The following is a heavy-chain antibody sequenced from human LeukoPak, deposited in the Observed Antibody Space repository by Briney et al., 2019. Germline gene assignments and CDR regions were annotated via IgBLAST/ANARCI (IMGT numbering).Heavy chain of an antibody. Sequence: LTGGSLRLSCAASGFTFNYYAMSWVRQAPGKGLEWVSAISGSGDNTYYTDSVKGRFTISRDNSKNTLYLQMNSLRAEDTAVYYCAKDSLRGKIVVVTDAFDIWGQGTMVTVSS. V-gene: IGHV3-23*01. J-gene: IGHJ3*02. CDR1: GFTFNYYA. CDR2: ISGSGDNT. CDR3: AKDSLRGKIVVVTDAFDI. D-gene: IGHD3-22*01.